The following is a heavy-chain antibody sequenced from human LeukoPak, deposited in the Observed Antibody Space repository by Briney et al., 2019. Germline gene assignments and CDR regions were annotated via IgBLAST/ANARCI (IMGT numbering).Heavy chain of an antibody. CDR2: MNPNSGNT. CDR3: ARAQMGRGALY. D-gene: IGHD3-10*01. CDR1: GYTFTSYD. V-gene: IGHV1-8*03. J-gene: IGHJ4*02. Sequence: ASVKVSCKASGYTFTSYDINWVRQATGQGLEWMGWMNPNSGNTGYAQKFQGRVTITRNTSISTAYMELSFLRSEDTAVYYCARAQMGRGALYWGQGTLVTVNS.